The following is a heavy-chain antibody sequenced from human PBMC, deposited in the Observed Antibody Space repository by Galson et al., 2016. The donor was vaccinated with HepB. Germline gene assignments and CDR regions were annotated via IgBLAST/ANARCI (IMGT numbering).Heavy chain of an antibody. J-gene: IGHJ5*01. Sequence: SLRLSCAASGFTFSYYYMSWIRQAPGKGLEWVSYISGDGRTINYADSVKGRFTISRDNAENSLYLHMNSLTGEDTAVYYSARMFPLYSSGWYVRGDGWFDSRGQGTLVTVSS. D-gene: IGHD6-19*01. CDR1: GFTFSYYY. CDR3: ARMFPLYSSGWYVRGDGWFDS. V-gene: IGHV3-11*01. CDR2: ISGDGRTI.